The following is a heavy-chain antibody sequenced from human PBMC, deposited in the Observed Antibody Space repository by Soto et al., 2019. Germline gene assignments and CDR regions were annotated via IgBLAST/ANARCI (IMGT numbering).Heavy chain of an antibody. Sequence: EAQLVESGGALVLPGESLRLSCAASGFNFTSYWMSWVSKAPGKGLEWVAIINQDGSEQNSVASVKGRFTICRDNAKTSVYLEMTGLGVEVTAVYYCARDQRGGSYGMYVWCQGTTFTV. CDR1: GFNFTSYW. CDR2: INQDGSEQ. D-gene: IGHD3-10*01. V-gene: IGHV3-7*01. CDR3: ARDQRGGSYGMYV. J-gene: IGHJ6*02.